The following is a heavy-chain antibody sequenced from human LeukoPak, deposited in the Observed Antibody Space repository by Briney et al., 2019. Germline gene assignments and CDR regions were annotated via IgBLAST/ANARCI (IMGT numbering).Heavy chain of an antibody. CDR3: ARVRYCSSTSCPLRIFLRNYFDY. D-gene: IGHD2-2*01. CDR2: IYYSGST. CDR1: GGSVSSGSYY. Sequence: PSETLSLTCTVSGGSVSSGSYYWSWIRQPPGKGLEWIGYIYYSGSTNYNPSLKSRVTISVDTSKNQFSLKLSSVTAADTAVYYCARVRYCSSTSCPLRIFLRNYFDYWGQGTLVTVSS. J-gene: IGHJ4*02. V-gene: IGHV4-61*01.